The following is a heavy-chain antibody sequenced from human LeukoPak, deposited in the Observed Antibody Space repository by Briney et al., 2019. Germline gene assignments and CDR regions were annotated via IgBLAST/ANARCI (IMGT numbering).Heavy chain of an antibody. J-gene: IGHJ4*02. D-gene: IGHD1-26*01. CDR3: ARVKRTTLGEPFDY. CDR2: INPNSGGT. V-gene: IGHV1-2*02. CDR1: GYTFTSYG. Sequence: GASVKVSCKASGYTFTSYGISWVRQAPGQGLEWMGWINPNSGGTNYAQKFQGRVTMTRDTSISTAYMELSRLRSDDTAVYYCARVKRTTLGEPFDYWGQGTLVTVSS.